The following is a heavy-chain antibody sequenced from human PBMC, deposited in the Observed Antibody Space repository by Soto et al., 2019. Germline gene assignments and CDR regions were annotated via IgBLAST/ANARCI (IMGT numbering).Heavy chain of an antibody. CDR3: ARYLIGGATTPYYFDY. Sequence: QVQLVQSGAEVKKPGASVKVSCKASGYTFTSYGISWVRQAPGPGLEWMGWILAYTGNTNYAQKLQGRVTMPTDTSTSTAYMELRSLRSDDKAVYYCARYLIGGATTPYYFDYWGQGTLVTVAS. D-gene: IGHD1-26*01. CDR2: ILAYTGNT. CDR1: GYTFTSYG. J-gene: IGHJ4*02. V-gene: IGHV1-18*01.